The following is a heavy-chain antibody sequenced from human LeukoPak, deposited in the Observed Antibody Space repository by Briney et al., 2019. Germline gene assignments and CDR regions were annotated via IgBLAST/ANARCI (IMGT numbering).Heavy chain of an antibody. CDR2: ISSSSSYI. D-gene: IGHD3-22*01. CDR1: GFTFSSYS. J-gene: IGHJ4*02. V-gene: IGHV3-21*01. Sequence: GGSLRLSCAASGFTFSSYSMNWVRQAPGKGLEWVSSISSSSSYIYYADSAKGRFTISRDNAKNSLYLQMNSLRAEDTAVYYCAREDDSSGYPYDYWGQGTLVTVSS. CDR3: AREDDSSGYPYDY.